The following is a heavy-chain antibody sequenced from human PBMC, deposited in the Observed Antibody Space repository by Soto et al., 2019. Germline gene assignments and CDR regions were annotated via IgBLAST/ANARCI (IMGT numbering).Heavy chain of an antibody. J-gene: IGHJ3*02. CDR2: IYPGDSDT. D-gene: IGHD3-9*01. CDR3: ARHPPTYYDILTGSDGVFDI. CDR1: GYSFTSYW. Sequence: PGESLKISCKGSGYSFTSYWIGWVRQMPGKGLEWMGIIYPGDSDTRYSPSFQGQVTISADKSINSVYLQWSSLKASDTATYYCARHPPTYYDILTGSDGVFDIWGRGTVVTVSS. V-gene: IGHV5-51*01.